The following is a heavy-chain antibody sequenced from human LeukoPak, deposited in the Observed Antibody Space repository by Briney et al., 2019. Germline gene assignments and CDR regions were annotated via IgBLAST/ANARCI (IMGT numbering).Heavy chain of an antibody. D-gene: IGHD3-9*01. J-gene: IGHJ4*02. CDR2: IYTSGST. V-gene: IGHV4-61*02. CDR3: ARDGRYFDWFDY. Sequence: SETLSLTCTVSGGSISSSSYYWSWIRQPAGKGLEWIGRIYTSGSTNYNPSLKSRVTMSVDTSKNQFSLKLSSVTAADTAVYYCARDGRYFDWFDYWGQGTLVTVSS. CDR1: GGSISSSSYY.